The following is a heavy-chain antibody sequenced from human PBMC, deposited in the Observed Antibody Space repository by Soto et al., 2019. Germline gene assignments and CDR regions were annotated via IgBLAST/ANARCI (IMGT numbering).Heavy chain of an antibody. J-gene: IGHJ4*02. CDR3: ARDRGYGGDYFDY. Sequence: GGSLRLSCAASGFTFSDFYMSWIRRAPGKGLEWVSYIHSSGDTMYYADSVKGRFTISRDNAKNSLYLQMNSLRAEDTAVYYCARDRGYGGDYFDYWGQGTLVTVSS. CDR2: IHSSGDTM. V-gene: IGHV3-11*01. D-gene: IGHD3-10*01. CDR1: GFTFSDFY.